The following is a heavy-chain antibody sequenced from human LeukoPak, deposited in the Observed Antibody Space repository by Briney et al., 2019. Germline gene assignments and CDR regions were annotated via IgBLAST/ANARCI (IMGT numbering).Heavy chain of an antibody. D-gene: IGHD3-10*01. V-gene: IGHV3-23*01. J-gene: IGHJ4*02. CDR1: GFTFSSYA. Sequence: PGGSLRLSCAASGFTFSSYAMSWVRQAPGKGLEWVSAISGSGGSTYYADSVKGRFTISRDNSEKKLYLQMNSLRAEDTAVYYCAKGSALGYYYGSGSLPHWGQGTLVTVSS. CDR2: ISGSGGST. CDR3: AKGSALGYYYGSGSLPH.